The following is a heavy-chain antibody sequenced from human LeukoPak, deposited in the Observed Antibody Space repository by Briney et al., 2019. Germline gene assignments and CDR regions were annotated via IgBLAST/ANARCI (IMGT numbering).Heavy chain of an antibody. CDR3: AREGKLTGYFGGLGFNY. J-gene: IGHJ4*02. Sequence: SETLSLTCTVSGYSISSGYYWGWIQQPPGEGLEWIGNIYRSGSAYYNPSLKSRVTISVDTSKNQFSLNLTSVTAADTAVYYCAREGKLTGYFGGLGFNYWGQGILVTVSS. D-gene: IGHD6-19*01. CDR2: IYRSGSA. V-gene: IGHV4-38-2*02. CDR1: GYSISSGYY.